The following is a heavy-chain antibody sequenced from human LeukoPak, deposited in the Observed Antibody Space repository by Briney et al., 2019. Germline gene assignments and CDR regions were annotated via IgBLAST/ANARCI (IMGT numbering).Heavy chain of an antibody. CDR2: INHSGST. Sequence: PSETLSLTCAVYGGSFSGYYWSWIRQPPGKGLEWIGEINHSGSTNYNPSLKSRVTISVDTSKNQFSLKLSSVTAADTAVYYCARALYSSYPYDYWGQGTLVTVSS. CDR1: GGSFSGYY. CDR3: ARALYSSYPYDY. J-gene: IGHJ4*02. V-gene: IGHV4-34*01. D-gene: IGHD4-11*01.